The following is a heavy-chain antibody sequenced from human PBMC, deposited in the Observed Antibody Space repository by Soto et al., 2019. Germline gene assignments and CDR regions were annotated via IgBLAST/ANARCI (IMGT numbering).Heavy chain of an antibody. CDR1: GFTFSSYA. D-gene: IGHD1-1*01. CDR3: ARDGTDYYYYYMDV. CDR2: ISSNGGST. V-gene: IGHV3-64*01. J-gene: IGHJ6*03. Sequence: GSLRLSCAASGFTFSSYAMHWVRQAPGKGLEYVSAISSNGGSTYYANSVKGRFTISRDNSKNTLYLQMGSLRAEDMAVYYCARDGTDYYYYYMDVWGKGTTVTVSS.